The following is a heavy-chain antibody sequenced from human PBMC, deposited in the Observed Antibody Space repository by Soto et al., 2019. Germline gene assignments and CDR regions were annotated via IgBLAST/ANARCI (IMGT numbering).Heavy chain of an antibody. J-gene: IGHJ5*02. V-gene: IGHV4-59*02. D-gene: IGHD2-8*02. CDR2: IYYTGTH. Sequence: SETLSLSCSVSGVSVSIYYWSWVRQPPGKILEWIGYIYYTGTHDYNPSLRGRATISVDTSKDQFSLNLTAVTAADTAVYYCVRDRDRHCTGSPGFEPWGQGTLVTVSS. CDR1: GVSVSIYY. CDR3: VRDRDRHCTGSPGFEP.